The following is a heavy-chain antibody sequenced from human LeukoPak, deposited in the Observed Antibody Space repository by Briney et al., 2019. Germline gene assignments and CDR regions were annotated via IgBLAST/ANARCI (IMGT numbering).Heavy chain of an antibody. V-gene: IGHV3-74*01. CDR1: GFTFSSYW. CDR2: TNSDGSST. Sequence: PGGSLRLSCAASGFTFSSYWMHWVRQAPGKGLVWVSRTNSDGSSTSYADSVKGRFTISRDNAKNTLYLQMNSLRAEDTAVYYCARDGITMVRSSEEDYYYYYMDVWGKGTTVTVSS. J-gene: IGHJ6*03. D-gene: IGHD3-10*01. CDR3: ARDGITMVRSSEEDYYYYYMDV.